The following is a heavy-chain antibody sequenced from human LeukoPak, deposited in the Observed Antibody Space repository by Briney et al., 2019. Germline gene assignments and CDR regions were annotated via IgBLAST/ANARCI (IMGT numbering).Heavy chain of an antibody. Sequence: GVSVKVSCKASGYTFTAYYMHWVRQAPGKGLEWMGGFDPDYGEIIYTQKVQGRVIMTEDTSTDTAYMELSSLRSEDTAVYYCATGYYDTSGYYGLLHHWGQGTLVTVSS. CDR3: ATGYYDTSGYYGLLHH. V-gene: IGHV1-24*01. J-gene: IGHJ1*01. CDR2: FDPDYGEI. CDR1: GYTFTAYY. D-gene: IGHD3-22*01.